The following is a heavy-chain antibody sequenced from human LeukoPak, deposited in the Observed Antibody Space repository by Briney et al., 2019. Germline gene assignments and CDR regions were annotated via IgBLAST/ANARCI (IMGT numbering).Heavy chain of an antibody. CDR2: IYTSGST. D-gene: IGHD2-2*02. J-gene: IGHJ3*02. CDR3: AREPNIVVVPATISDAFDI. CDR1: GGSISSYY. V-gene: IGHV4-4*07. Sequence: PSETLSLTCTVSGGSISSYYWSWIRQPAGKGLEWIGRIYTSGSTNYSPSLKSRVTMSVDTSKNQFSLKLSSVTAADTAVYYCAREPNIVVVPATISDAFDIWGQGTMVTVTS.